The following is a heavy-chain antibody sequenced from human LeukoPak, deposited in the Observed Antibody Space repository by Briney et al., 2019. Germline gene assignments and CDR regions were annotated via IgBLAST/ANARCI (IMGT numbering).Heavy chain of an antibody. CDR1: GGSISGGGYY. D-gene: IGHD1-26*01. Sequence: SETLSLTCTVSGGSISGGGYYWSWIRQHPGKGLEWIGSIYYSGSTYYNPSLKSRVTISVDTSKNQFSLKLNSVTAADTAMYYCASLEKLGATLYYFDYWGQGTLVTVSS. J-gene: IGHJ4*02. CDR2: IYYSGST. V-gene: IGHV4-39*01. CDR3: ASLEKLGATLYYFDY.